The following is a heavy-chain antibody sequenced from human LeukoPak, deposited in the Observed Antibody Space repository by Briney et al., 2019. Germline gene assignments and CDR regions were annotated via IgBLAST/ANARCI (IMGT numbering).Heavy chain of an antibody. D-gene: IGHD6-13*01. V-gene: IGHV4-59*12. J-gene: IGHJ4*02. Sequence: SETLSLTCTVSGGSISSYYWSWIRQPPGKGLEWIGYIYYSGSTNYNPSLKSRVTISVDTSKNQFSLKLSSVTAADTAVYYRARGGRSSSWAARGQGTLVTVSS. CDR3: ARGGRSSSWAA. CDR1: GGSISSYY. CDR2: IYYSGST.